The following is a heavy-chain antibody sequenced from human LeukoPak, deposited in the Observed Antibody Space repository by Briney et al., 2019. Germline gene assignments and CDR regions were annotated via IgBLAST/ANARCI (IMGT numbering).Heavy chain of an antibody. J-gene: IGHJ4*02. Sequence: SETLSLTCGVSSGSISSSNWWSWVRQPPGKGLEWLGEIYHSGSANYNPSLESRVTISVDKSTNQFSLKLSSVTAADTAVYYCARRGAYPYFDYWGQGALVTVSS. D-gene: IGHD1-26*01. CDR1: SGSISSSNW. V-gene: IGHV4-4*02. CDR3: ARRGAYPYFDY. CDR2: IYHSGSA.